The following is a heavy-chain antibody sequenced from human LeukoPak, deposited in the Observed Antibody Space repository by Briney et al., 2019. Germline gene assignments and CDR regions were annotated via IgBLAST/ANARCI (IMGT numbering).Heavy chain of an antibody. V-gene: IGHV3-21*01. CDR1: GFTFSSYS. CDR3: ARDVGPPGDGWYSSSWPKYYFDY. D-gene: IGHD6-13*01. CDR2: ISSSSSYI. Sequence: GGSLRLSCAASGFTFSSYSMNWVRQAPGKGLEWVSSISSSSSYIYYADSVKGRFTISRDNAKNSLYLQMNSLRAEDTAVYYCARDVGPPGDGWYSSSWPKYYFDYWGQGTLVTVSS. J-gene: IGHJ4*02.